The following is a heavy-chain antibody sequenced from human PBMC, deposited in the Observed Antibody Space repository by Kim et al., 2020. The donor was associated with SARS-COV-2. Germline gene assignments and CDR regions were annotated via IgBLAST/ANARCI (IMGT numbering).Heavy chain of an antibody. CDR2: IYHSGST. CDR3: ARRGMGYDSSGL. CDR1: GGSISSSNW. D-gene: IGHD3-22*01. V-gene: IGHV4-4*02. J-gene: IGHJ4*02. Sequence: SETLSLTCAVSGGSISSSNWWSWVRQPPGKGLEWVGEIYHSGSTNYNPSLKSRVTISVDKSKNQFYLKLSSVTAADTAVYYCARRGMGYDSSGLWGQGTLVTVSS.